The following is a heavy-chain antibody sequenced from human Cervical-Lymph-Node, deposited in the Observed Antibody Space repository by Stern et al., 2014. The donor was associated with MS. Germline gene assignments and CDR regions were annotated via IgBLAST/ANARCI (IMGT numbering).Heavy chain of an antibody. V-gene: IGHV2-5*02. D-gene: IGHD3-16*02. J-gene: IGHJ4*02. CDR2: IFGDDDK. Sequence: ESGPTLVKPTQTLTLTCTFSGLSLTTSAVGVGWIRQPPGKALEWLALIFGDDDKRYSPSLKSRLTITKDTSKSQVVLTMTNMDPVDTATYFCAHSVTDYDDVWGTYRKFDYWGQGALVTVSS. CDR3: AHSVTDYDDVWGTYRKFDY. CDR1: GLSLTTSAVG.